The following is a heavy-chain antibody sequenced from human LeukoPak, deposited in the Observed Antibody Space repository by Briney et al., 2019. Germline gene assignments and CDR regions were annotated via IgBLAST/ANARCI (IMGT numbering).Heavy chain of an antibody. V-gene: IGHV3-30*18. CDR1: GFTFSSYG. CDR3: AKDRGDIVVVPAAKYYYCGMDV. Sequence: GGSLRLSCAASGFTFSSYGMHWVRQAPGKGLEWVAVISYDGSNKYYADSVKGRFTISRDNSKNTLYLQMNSLRAEDTAVYYCAKDRGDIVVVPAAKYYYCGMDVWGQGTTVTVSS. J-gene: IGHJ6*02. CDR2: ISYDGSNK. D-gene: IGHD2-2*01.